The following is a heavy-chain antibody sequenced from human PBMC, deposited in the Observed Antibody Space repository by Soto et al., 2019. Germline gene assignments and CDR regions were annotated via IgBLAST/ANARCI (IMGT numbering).Heavy chain of an antibody. D-gene: IGHD4-17*01. J-gene: IGHJ5*02. CDR2: IYYSGST. Sequence: QVQLQESGPGLVKPSQTLSLTCTVSGGSISSGGYYWSWIRQHPGKGLEWIGYIYYSGSTYYNPSHNSRVTISVDTSKNQFSRKLSCVTAADTAVYYCARGRVYDHGEYGPPPYNWFDPWGQGTLVTVSS. CDR3: ARGRVYDHGEYGPPPYNWFDP. CDR1: GGSISSGGYY. V-gene: IGHV4-31*03.